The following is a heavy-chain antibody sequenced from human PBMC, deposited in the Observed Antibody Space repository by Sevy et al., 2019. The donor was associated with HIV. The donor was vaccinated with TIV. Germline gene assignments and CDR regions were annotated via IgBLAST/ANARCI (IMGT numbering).Heavy chain of an antibody. CDR1: GFTFGDYA. D-gene: IGHD4-17*01. Sequence: GGSLRLSCTASGFTFGDYALSWFRQAPGKGLEWVGFIRSKAYGGTTEYAASVKGRFTIARDDSKSIAYLQMNSLKTEDTAVYYCTRDSRAVIDYWGQGTRVTVSS. V-gene: IGHV3-49*03. J-gene: IGHJ4*02. CDR3: TRDSRAVIDY. CDR2: IRSKAYGGTT.